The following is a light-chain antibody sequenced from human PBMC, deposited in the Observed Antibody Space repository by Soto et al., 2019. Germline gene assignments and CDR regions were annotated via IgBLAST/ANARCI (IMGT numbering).Light chain of an antibody. CDR2: GAS. CDR1: QSVSNY. J-gene: IGKJ5*01. CDR3: QQYNNWPIT. V-gene: IGKV3-15*01. Sequence: EIVLTQSPATLSLSPGERATLSCRASQSVSNYLAWYQQKPGQAPRLLIYGASTRATGIPARFSGSGSETDFTLTISSLRSEDSAVYHCQQYNNWPITFGQGTRLEI.